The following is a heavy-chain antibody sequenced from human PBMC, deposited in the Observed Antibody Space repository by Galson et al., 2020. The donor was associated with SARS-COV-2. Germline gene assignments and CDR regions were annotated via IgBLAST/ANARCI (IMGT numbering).Heavy chain of an antibody. CDR3: ARDSPGADGMDV. J-gene: IGHJ6*02. V-gene: IGHV4-31*03. CDR2: LYYSGST. Sequence: SQTLSLTCTVSGGSISSAGYSWSWIRPHPGKGLAWIGYLYYSGSTYYNPSLKSRVTISVDTSKNQFSLKLSSVTAADTAVYYCARDSPGADGMDVWGQGTTVTVSS. CDR1: GGSISSAGYS.